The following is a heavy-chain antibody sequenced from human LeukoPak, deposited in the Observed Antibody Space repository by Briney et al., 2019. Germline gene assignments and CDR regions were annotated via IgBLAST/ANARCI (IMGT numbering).Heavy chain of an antibody. Sequence: GGSLRLSCAASGFTFDDYGMSWVRQAPGKGLEWVSGINWNGGNSAYADSVRGRFTISRDNAKNSLYLQMNSLRAEDTALYYCARESQAIDAFDIWGQGTMVTVSS. CDR3: ARESQAIDAFDI. CDR1: GFTFDDYG. CDR2: INWNGGNS. J-gene: IGHJ3*02. V-gene: IGHV3-20*04.